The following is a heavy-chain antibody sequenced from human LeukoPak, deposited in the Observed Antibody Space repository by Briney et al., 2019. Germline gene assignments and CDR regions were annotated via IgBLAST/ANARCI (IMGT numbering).Heavy chain of an antibody. Sequence: GASVKVSCKASGYTFTSYAMHWVRQAPGQRLEWMGWINAGNGNTKYSQKFQGRVTITRDTSASTAYMELSSLRSEDTAVYYCARDQKYYDFWSGYPNWFDPWGQGTLVTVSS. D-gene: IGHD3-3*01. J-gene: IGHJ5*02. CDR3: ARDQKYYDFWSGYPNWFDP. CDR1: GYTFTSYA. CDR2: INAGNGNT. V-gene: IGHV1-3*01.